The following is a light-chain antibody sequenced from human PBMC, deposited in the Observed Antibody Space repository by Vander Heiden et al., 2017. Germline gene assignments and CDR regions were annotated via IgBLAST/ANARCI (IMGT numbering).Light chain of an antibody. J-gene: IGKJ4*01. CDR1: QDISQY. CDR2: DAS. V-gene: IGKV1-33*01. CDR3: QHYDNLPLT. Sequence: DIQTTQSTSSLSASVGDRITITCQASQDISQYLNWFQQKPGKAPKLLIYDASILETGVPSRFSGSGSGTDVTFTIGSLQPEDTATYYCQHYDNLPLTFGGGTKVEIK.